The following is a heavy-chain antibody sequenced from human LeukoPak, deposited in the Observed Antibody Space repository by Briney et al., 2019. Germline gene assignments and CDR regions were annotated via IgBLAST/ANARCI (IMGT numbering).Heavy chain of an antibody. D-gene: IGHD3-22*01. J-gene: IGHJ4*02. V-gene: IGHV3-23*01. CDR1: GFTFSSYA. Sequence: GGSLRLSCAASGFTFSSYAMSWVRQAPGKGLEWVSAISGSGGSTYYADSVKGRFTISRDNSKNTLYLQMNSLRAEDTAVYYCAKDFSSITMIVVGIARGYYFDYWGQGTLVTVSS. CDR2: ISGSGGST. CDR3: AKDFSSITMIVVGIARGYYFDY.